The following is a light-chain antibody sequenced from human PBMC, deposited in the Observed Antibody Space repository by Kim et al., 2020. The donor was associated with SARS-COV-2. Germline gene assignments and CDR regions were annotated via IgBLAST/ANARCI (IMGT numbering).Light chain of an antibody. CDR3: QATDTSGDWV. V-gene: IGLV3-25*03. CDR2: KDN. J-gene: IGLJ3*02. Sequence: SYELTQPPSESVSPGQTARITCSGDALPKKYAYWYQQKPGQAPVLVIFKDNERPSGIPERFSGSSSGTTVTLTISGVQPEDEADYFCQATDTSGDWVF. CDR1: ALPKKY.